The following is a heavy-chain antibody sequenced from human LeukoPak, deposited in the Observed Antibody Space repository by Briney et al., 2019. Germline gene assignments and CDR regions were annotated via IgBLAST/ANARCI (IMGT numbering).Heavy chain of an antibody. D-gene: IGHD2-15*01. Sequence: SGGSLRLSCAASGFTFSSYAMSWVRQAPGKGLEWVSAISGSGGSTYYADSAKGRFTISRDNSKNTLYLQMNSLRAEDTAVYYCAKGGYCSGGSCYLDYWGQGTLVTVSS. V-gene: IGHV3-23*01. CDR2: ISGSGGST. J-gene: IGHJ4*02. CDR3: AKGGYCSGGSCYLDY. CDR1: GFTFSSYA.